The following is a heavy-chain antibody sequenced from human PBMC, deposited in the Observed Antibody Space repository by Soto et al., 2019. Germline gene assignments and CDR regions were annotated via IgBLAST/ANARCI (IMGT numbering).Heavy chain of an antibody. Sequence: QVQLVQSGAELKKPGSSVKVSCKASGDTFSFYTINWVRQAPGLGLEWMGRVNPILSMSNYAQKFQGRVTMTADKSTSTAYMELRILRSEDTAVYYCATSYGSGYRAFDYWGQGALVTVSS. CDR2: VNPILSMS. V-gene: IGHV1-69*02. J-gene: IGHJ4*02. D-gene: IGHD3-10*01. CDR3: ATSYGSGYRAFDY. CDR1: GDTFSFYT.